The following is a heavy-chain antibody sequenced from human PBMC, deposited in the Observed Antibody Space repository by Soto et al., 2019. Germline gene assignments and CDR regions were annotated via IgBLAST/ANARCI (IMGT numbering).Heavy chain of an antibody. V-gene: IGHV1-18*01. CDR3: ARHPPYSGSSYYYYYGMDV. J-gene: IGHJ6*02. CDR1: GYTFSSIG. CDR2: ISPYKGNT. Sequence: GASVKVSCKASGYTFSSIGISWVRQAPGQGLEWMGWISPYKGNTHYAQGLQGRVTMTTDTSTSTAYMELRSLRSDDTAMYYCARHPPYSGSSYYYYYGMDVWGQGTTVTVSS. D-gene: IGHD1-26*01.